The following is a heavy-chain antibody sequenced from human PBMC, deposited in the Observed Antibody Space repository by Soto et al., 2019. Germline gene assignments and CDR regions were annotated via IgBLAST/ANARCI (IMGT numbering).Heavy chain of an antibody. Sequence: QVQLLQSGAEVKKPGASVKVSCKISGYTLTDLSLSWVRQAPGKGLEWMGGFDAEAGETIYPQKFQGSVSMTEDTSTGTAYKGMSRLTSDDTAVYSCAITRSFEVWRIAAHYLDDWGQGTLVTVSS. CDR3: AITRSFEVWRIAAHYLDD. V-gene: IGHV1-24*01. D-gene: IGHD3-16*02. CDR1: GYTLTDLS. CDR2: FDAEAGET. J-gene: IGHJ4*02.